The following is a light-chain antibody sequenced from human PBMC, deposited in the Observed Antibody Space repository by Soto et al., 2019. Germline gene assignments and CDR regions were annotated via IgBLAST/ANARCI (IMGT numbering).Light chain of an antibody. J-gene: IGKJ1*01. CDR1: QSVSSN. CDR2: GAS. V-gene: IGKV3-15*01. Sequence: EIVMTQSPATLSVSPGERATLSCRASQSVSSNLAWYQQKPGQPPRLLIYGASTRATGIPARFSGSGSGTEFTLTISSLQSEDVAVYSCQQYNNWPGTFGQGTKVEI. CDR3: QQYNNWPGT.